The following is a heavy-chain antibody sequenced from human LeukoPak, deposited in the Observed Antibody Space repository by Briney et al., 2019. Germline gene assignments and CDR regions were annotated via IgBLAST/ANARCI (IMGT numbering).Heavy chain of an antibody. J-gene: IGHJ4*02. Sequence: GGSLRLSCAASGFTFSSYSMNWVRQAPGKGLEWVSYISSSSSTIYYVDSVKGRFTISRDNAKNSLFLQMNSLKDEDTAVYYCARARSGDLDYWGQGTLVTVSS. V-gene: IGHV3-48*02. CDR3: ARARSGDLDY. D-gene: IGHD2-21*02. CDR1: GFTFSSYS. CDR2: ISSSSSTI.